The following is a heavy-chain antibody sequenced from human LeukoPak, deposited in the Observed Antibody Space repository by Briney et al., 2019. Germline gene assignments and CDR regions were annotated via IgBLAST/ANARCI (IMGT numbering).Heavy chain of an antibody. D-gene: IGHD2-2*01. CDR1: GGSISSGGYY. CDR2: IYYSGST. V-gene: IGHV4-31*03. J-gene: IGHJ3*02. CDR3: ARACTYAWLTMYKHYAFDI. Sequence: SQTLSLTCTVSGGSISSGGYYWIWIRQHPGKGLEWIGYIYYSGSTYYNPSLKSRVTISVDTSKNQFSLKLSSVTAADTAVYYCARACTYAWLTMYKHYAFDIWGQGTMVTVSS.